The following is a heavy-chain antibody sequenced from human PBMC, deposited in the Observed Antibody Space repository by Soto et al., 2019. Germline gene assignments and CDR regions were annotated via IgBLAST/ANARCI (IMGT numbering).Heavy chain of an antibody. CDR1: GYSISSGYY. J-gene: IGHJ5*02. D-gene: IGHD3-22*01. V-gene: IGHV4-38-2*01. CDR3: ARVGPWVPYYYDSSPYTFENWFDP. CDR2: INHVGST. Sequence: SETLSLTCAVSGYSISSGYYWGWLRQPPGKGLAWIGGINHVGSTYYTPSLNSRVTLSIDMTNNHVSLILNSVTTADTAVYYCARVGPWVPYYYDSSPYTFENWFDPWGQGTLVTVS.